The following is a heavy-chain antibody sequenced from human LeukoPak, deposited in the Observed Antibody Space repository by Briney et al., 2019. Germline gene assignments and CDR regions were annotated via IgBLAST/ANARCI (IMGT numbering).Heavy chain of an antibody. J-gene: IGHJ4*02. V-gene: IGHV3-48*03. CDR1: GFTLSSYE. CDR3: AREISALGNYFDS. Sequence: GGSLTLSCAASGFTLSSYEMNWVRQAPGRGREWVSYISRSGSARYYADSVKGRFTSSRDNAKNTLYLQMNSLRAEDTAVYYCAREISALGNYFDSWGQGTLVTVSS. CDR2: ISRSGSAR. D-gene: IGHD7-27*01.